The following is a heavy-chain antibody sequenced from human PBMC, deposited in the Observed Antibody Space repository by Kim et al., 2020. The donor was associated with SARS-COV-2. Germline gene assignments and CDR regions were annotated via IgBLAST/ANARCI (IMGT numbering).Heavy chain of an antibody. CDR2: ISYDGSNK. Sequence: GGSLRLSCAASGFTFSSYAMHWVRQAPGKGLEWVAVISYDGSNKYYADSVKGRFTISRDNSKNTLYLQMNSLRAEDTAVYYCARDPSFNGDLDWFDPWG. V-gene: IGHV3-30*04. CDR1: GFTFSSYA. D-gene: IGHD4-17*01. CDR3: ARDPSFNGDLDWFDP. J-gene: IGHJ5*02.